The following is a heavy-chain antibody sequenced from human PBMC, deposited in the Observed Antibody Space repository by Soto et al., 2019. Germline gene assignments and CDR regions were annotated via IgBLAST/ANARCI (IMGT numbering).Heavy chain of an antibody. CDR1: GYTFTSYY. CDR3: AKEIREYSSGWYSPVHGRHRIV. Sequence: ASVKVSCKAFGYTFTSYYMHWVRQAPGQGLEWMGIINPSGGRTSYAQKFQGRVTMTRDTSTSTVYMELSSLRAEDTAVYHCAKEIREYSSGWYSPVHGRHRIVWGQGTTVTVSS. CDR2: INPSGGRT. V-gene: IGHV1-46*01. J-gene: IGHJ6*02. D-gene: IGHD6-19*01.